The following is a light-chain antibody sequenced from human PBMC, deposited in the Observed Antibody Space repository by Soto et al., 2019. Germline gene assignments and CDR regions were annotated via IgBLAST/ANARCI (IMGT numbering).Light chain of an antibody. CDR1: SGSVSTNNY. CDR2: RTN. V-gene: IGLV8-61*01. CDR3: VLYMGRGIGV. Sequence: QAVVTQEPSCSVSPGGTVTLTCALSSGSVSTNNYPSWCQQTPGQPPRTLIFRTNTRSSGVPDRFSGSILGSKAALTITGAQADDESDYYCVLYMGRGIGVFGGGTKLTVL. J-gene: IGLJ3*02.